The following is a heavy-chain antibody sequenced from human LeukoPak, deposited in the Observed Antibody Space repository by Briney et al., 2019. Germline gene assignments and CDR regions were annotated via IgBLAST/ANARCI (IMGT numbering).Heavy chain of an antibody. Sequence: PSETLSLTCTVSGGSINNYYWGWLRQPAGKGLEWIGRIYTSGRTNYNPSLKSRVTMSVDTSKNQFSLKLSSVSAADTAVYYCARDPGYYYYMDVWGKGTTVTVSS. J-gene: IGHJ6*03. CDR3: ARDPGYYYYMDV. V-gene: IGHV4-4*07. CDR2: IYTSGRT. CDR1: GGSINNYY.